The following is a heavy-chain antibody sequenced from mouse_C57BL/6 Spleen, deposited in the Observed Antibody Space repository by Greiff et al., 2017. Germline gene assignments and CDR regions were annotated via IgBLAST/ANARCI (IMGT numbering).Heavy chain of an antibody. D-gene: IGHD2-3*01. CDR3: ARSRGRWDY. CDR2: INPNNGGT. V-gene: IGHV1-26*01. J-gene: IGHJ2*01. Sequence: EVKLQQSGPELVKPGASVKISCKASGYTFTDYYMNWVKQSHGKSLEWIGDINPNNGGTSYNQKFKGKATLTVDKSSSTAYMELRSLTSEDSAVYYCARSRGRWDYWGQGTTLTVSS. CDR1: GYTFTDYY.